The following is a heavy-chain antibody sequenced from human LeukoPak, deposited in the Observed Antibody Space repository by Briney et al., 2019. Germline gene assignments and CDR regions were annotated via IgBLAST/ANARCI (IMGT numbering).Heavy chain of an antibody. Sequence: SETLSLTCTVSGGSISSYYWSWIRQPPGKGLEWIGYIYYSGSTNYNPSLKSRVTISVDTSKNQFSLKLSSVTAADTAVYYCARQRRGWDNWFDPWGQGTLVTVSS. CDR3: ARQRRGWDNWFDP. V-gene: IGHV4-59*08. CDR2: IYYSGST. CDR1: GGSISSYY. J-gene: IGHJ5*02.